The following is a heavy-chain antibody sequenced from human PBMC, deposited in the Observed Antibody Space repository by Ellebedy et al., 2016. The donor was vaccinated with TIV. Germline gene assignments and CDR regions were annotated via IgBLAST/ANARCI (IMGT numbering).Heavy chain of an antibody. D-gene: IGHD3-10*01. J-gene: IGHJ6*03. CDR1: GFAFGGFA. V-gene: IGHV3-21*01. CDR2: ISYNGDET. CDR3: VRFPRGAPFADYLYYMDV. Sequence: PGGSLRLSCAASGFAFGGFAMNWVRQAPGKGLQWVSSISYNGDETFYSDSVRGRFTISRDNAMNSLYLQINSLRAEETAVYYCVRFPRGAPFADYLYYMDVWGKGIMVTVSS.